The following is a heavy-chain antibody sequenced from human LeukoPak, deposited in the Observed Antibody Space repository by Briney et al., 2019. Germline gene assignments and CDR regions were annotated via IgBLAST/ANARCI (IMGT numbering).Heavy chain of an antibody. CDR2: INSDGSST. D-gene: IGHD1-26*01. Sequence: GSLRLSCAASGFTFSSYWMHWVRQAPGKGLVWVSRINSDGSSTSYADSVKGRFTISRDNAKNTLYLQMNSLRAEDTAVYYCARVLSYYFYFDYWGQGTLVTVSS. CDR3: ARVLSYYFYFDY. J-gene: IGHJ4*02. V-gene: IGHV3-74*01. CDR1: GFTFSSYW.